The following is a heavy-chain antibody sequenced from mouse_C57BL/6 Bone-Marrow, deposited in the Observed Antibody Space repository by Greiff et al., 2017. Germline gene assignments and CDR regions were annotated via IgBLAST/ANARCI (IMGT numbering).Heavy chain of an antibody. CDR1: GFTFSSYA. J-gene: IGHJ2*01. D-gene: IGHD1-1*01. Sequence: EVHLVESGGGLVKPGGSLKLSCAASGFTFSSYAMSWVRQTPEKRLEWVATISDGGSYTDYPDNVKGRFTISRDNAKNNLYLQMSHLKSEDTAMYYCARDYYENFDYWGQGTTLTVSS. CDR3: ARDYYENFDY. CDR2: ISDGGSYT. V-gene: IGHV5-4*01.